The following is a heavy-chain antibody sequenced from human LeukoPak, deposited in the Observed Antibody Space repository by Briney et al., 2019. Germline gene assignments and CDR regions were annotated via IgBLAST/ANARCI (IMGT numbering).Heavy chain of an antibody. CDR1: GFTFSSYG. V-gene: IGHV3-30*03. J-gene: IGHJ6*03. Sequence: QPGGSLRLSCAASGFTFSSYGMHWVRQAPGKGLEWVAVISYDGSNKYYADSVKGRFTISRDNSKNTLYLQMNSLRAEDTAVYYCARESYYYMDVWGKGTTVTVSS. CDR3: ARESYYYMDV. CDR2: ISYDGSNK.